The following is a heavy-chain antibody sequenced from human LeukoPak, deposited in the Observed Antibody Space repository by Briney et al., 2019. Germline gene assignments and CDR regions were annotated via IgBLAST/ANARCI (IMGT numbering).Heavy chain of an antibody. J-gene: IGHJ4*02. CDR2: ISGSGDST. D-gene: IGHD4-11*01. Sequence: GGSLRLSCAASGFTFSTYGMSWVRQAPGKGLEWVSAISGSGDSTYYADSVKGRFTISRDNSKNTVYLQMNSLRVEDTAVYYCARERSLTYSIDYWGQGTLVIVSS. CDR3: ARERSLTYSIDY. CDR1: GFTFSTYG. V-gene: IGHV3-23*01.